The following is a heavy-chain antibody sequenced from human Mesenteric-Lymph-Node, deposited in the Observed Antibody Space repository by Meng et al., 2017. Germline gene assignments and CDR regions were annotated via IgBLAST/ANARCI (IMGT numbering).Heavy chain of an antibody. Sequence: ASVKVSCKVSGGTFRSHGINWVRQATGQGLEWMGWMNPNSGNTGYAQKFQGRVTMTRNTSISTAYMELSSLRSEDTAVYYCARHIAVTGTRGFDYWGQGTLVTVSS. D-gene: IGHD6-19*01. J-gene: IGHJ4*02. CDR2: MNPNSGNT. CDR1: GGTFRSHG. V-gene: IGHV1-8*02. CDR3: ARHIAVTGTRGFDY.